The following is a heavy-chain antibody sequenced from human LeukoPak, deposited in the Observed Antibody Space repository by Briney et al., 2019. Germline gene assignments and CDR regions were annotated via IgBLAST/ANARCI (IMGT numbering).Heavy chain of an antibody. CDR3: ARPRVTAIHWFDP. D-gene: IGHD2-21*02. V-gene: IGHV1-69*05. CDR1: GGTFSSYA. Sequence: SVKVSCKASGGTFSSYAISSVRQAPGQGLEWMRGIIPIFGTANYAQKFQGRVTITTDESTSTGYMELSSLRSEDTAVYYCARPRVTAIHWFDPWGQGTMVTVSS. J-gene: IGHJ5*02. CDR2: IIPIFGTA.